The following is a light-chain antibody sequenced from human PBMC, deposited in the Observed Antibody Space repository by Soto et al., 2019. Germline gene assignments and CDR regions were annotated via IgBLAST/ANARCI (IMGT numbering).Light chain of an antibody. J-gene: IGKJ2*01. CDR3: HQYDNAPQT. CDR1: QTLRRTY. CDR2: GAS. V-gene: IGKV3-20*01. Sequence: EIVLMQSPGTLSLSPGERATLSCRASQTLRRTYIAWYQQKPGQAPRVLIYGASKRATGIPDRFSGSGSGTNFSLTISRLEHEDFAVYYCHQYDNAPQTYGQGTKVEIK.